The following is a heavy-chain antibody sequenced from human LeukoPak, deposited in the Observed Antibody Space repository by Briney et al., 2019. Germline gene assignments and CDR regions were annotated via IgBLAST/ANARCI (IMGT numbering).Heavy chain of an antibody. D-gene: IGHD1-1*01. CDR3: ARESGNDYVEGFDI. CDR2: ISSSDSYM. CDR1: GFISNYS. J-gene: IGHJ3*02. V-gene: IGHV3-21*01. Sequence: GGSLRLSCVGSGFISNYSMDLVRQAPGKELEWVSSISSSDSYMFYADSVQGRFTISGDSAKNSLYLQMNSLRADDTAVYYCARESGNDYVEGFDIWGQGTMVTVSS.